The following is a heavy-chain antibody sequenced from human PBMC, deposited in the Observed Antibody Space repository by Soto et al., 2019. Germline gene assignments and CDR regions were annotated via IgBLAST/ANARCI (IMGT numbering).Heavy chain of an antibody. CDR2: ISSSSSTI. D-gene: IGHD3-3*01. Sequence: GGSLRLSCAASGFTFSSYSMNWVRQAPGKGLEWVSYISSSSSTIYYADSVKGRFTISRDNAKNSLYLQMNSLRAEDTAVYYCAREWYYDFWSGYYTGSSYYYYYMDVWGKGTTVTVSS. J-gene: IGHJ6*03. V-gene: IGHV3-48*01. CDR1: GFTFSSYS. CDR3: AREWYYDFWSGYYTGSSYYYYYMDV.